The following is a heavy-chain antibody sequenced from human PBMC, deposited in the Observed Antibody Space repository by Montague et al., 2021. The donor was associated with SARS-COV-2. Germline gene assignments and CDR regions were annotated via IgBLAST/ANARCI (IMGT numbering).Heavy chain of an antibody. CDR1: GFTFSTIS. CDR2: IKHDGSAQ. D-gene: IGHD3-22*01. Sequence: SLRLSCAASGFTFSTISMTWVRQAPGKGLEWVADIKHDGSAQYSVDAGNGRFIISSNNAKNSLYLQLDSLSAEATAVYYCARGYDSSGKQYWGQGTLVTVSS. V-gene: IGHV3-7*03. J-gene: IGHJ4*02. CDR3: ARGYDSSGKQY.